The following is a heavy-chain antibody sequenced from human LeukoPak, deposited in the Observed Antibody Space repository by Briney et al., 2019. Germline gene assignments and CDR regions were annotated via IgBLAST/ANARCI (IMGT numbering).Heavy chain of an antibody. D-gene: IGHD3-3*01. CDR1: GFTFSTYG. Sequence: GGSLRLSCAASGFTFSTYGMHWVRQAPGKGLEWVAFIRYDGSNKYYVDSVKGRFTISRDNSKNSLYLQMNSLRAEDTAVYYCARDGGVRYWGQGTLVTVSS. CDR3: ARDGGVRY. J-gene: IGHJ4*02. V-gene: IGHV3-30*02. CDR2: IRYDGSNK.